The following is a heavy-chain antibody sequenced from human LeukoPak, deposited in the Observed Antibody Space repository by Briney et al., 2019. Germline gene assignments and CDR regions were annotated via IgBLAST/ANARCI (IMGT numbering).Heavy chain of an antibody. Sequence: PGGSLRLSCAASGFTFSSYAMRWVRQAPGKGLEWIGSMYHNVITYYNPSLKSRVTISVDTSKNQFSLKLNSVTAADTAVYYCARLETIGYNFDYWGQGTLVTVSS. CDR2: MYHNVIT. CDR3: ARLETIGYNFDY. CDR1: GFTFSSYA. D-gene: IGHD3-16*01. V-gene: IGHV4-38-2*01. J-gene: IGHJ4*02.